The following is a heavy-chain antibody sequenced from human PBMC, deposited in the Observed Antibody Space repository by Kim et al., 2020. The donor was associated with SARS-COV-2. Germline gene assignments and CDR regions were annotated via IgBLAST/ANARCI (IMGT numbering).Heavy chain of an antibody. CDR2: IYYSGST. CDR1: GGSISSGGYY. J-gene: IGHJ5*02. D-gene: IGHD3-10*01. Sequence: SETLSLTCTVSGGSISSGGYYWSWIRQHPGKGLEWIGYIYYSGSTYYNPSLKSRVTISVDTSKNQFSLKLSSVTAADTAVYYCARETPFSGHNWFDPWGQGTLVTVSS. CDR3: ARETPFSGHNWFDP. V-gene: IGHV4-31*03.